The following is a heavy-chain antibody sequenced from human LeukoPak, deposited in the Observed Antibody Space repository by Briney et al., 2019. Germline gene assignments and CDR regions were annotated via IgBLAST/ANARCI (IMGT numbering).Heavy chain of an antibody. CDR3: ARSDTAAGTAPKYYFDY. V-gene: IGHV1-3*03. D-gene: IGHD6-13*01. CDR2: INAGNDNT. J-gene: IGHJ4*02. Sequence: ASVKVSCKASVYTFTSYAMHWVRQAPGQRLEGMGWINAGNDNTKYSQEFQGRVTITRDTSASTAYMELSSLRSEDMAVYYCARSDTAAGTAPKYYFDYWGQGTLVTVSS. CDR1: VYTFTSYA.